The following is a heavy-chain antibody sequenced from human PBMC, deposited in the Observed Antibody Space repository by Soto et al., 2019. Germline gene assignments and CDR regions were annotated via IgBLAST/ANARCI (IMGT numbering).Heavy chain of an antibody. V-gene: IGHV1-69*01. CDR1: GGTFSSYA. D-gene: IGHD6-6*01. CDR3: ARRGRSSSAGSEQYYYYYYGMDV. Sequence: QVQLVQSVAEVKKPGSSVKVSCKASGGTFSSYAISWVRQAPGQGLEWMGGIIPIFGTANYAQKFQGRVTITADESTSTAYMELSSLRSEDTAVYYCARRGRSSSAGSEQYYYYYYGMDVWGQGTTVTVSS. J-gene: IGHJ6*02. CDR2: IIPIFGTA.